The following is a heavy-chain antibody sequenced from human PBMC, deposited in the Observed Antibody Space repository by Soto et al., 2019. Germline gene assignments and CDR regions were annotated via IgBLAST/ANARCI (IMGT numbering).Heavy chain of an antibody. CDR2: IISIFGTA. V-gene: IGHV1-69*01. CDR3: ARSWRGRQYLWRFDY. CDR1: GGTFSSYA. Sequence: QVQLVQSGAEVKKPGSSVKVSCKASGGTFSSYAISWVRQAPGQGLEWMGGIISIFGTANYAQKFQGRFTITADEYTSTAYMELSSLRSEDTAVYYCARSWRGRQYLWRFDYCGQGTLVPVSS. J-gene: IGHJ4*02. D-gene: IGHD1-1*01.